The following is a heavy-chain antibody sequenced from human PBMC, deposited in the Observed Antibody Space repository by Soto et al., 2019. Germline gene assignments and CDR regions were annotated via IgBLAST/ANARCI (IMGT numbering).Heavy chain of an antibody. CDR1: GFTFSSYA. J-gene: IGHJ4*02. Sequence: PGGSLRLSCSSSGFTFSSYAMHWVRQAPGKGLEYVSAISSNGGSTYYADSVKGRFTISRDNSKNTLYLQMSSLRAEDTAVYYCVKDFRYSGYDYGYYFDYWGQGTLVTVSS. CDR2: ISSNGGST. V-gene: IGHV3-64D*06. CDR3: VKDFRYSGYDYGYYFDY. D-gene: IGHD5-12*01.